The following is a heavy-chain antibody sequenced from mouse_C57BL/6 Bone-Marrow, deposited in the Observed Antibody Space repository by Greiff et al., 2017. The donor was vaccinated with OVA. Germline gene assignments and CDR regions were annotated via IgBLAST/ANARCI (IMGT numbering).Heavy chain of an antibody. CDR3: ARNGYCGRSFWCGY. V-gene: IGHV1-75*01. D-gene: IGHD2-3*01. CDR2: IFPGSGST. J-gene: IGHJ3*01. Sequence: QVQLKESGPELVKPGASVKISCKASGYTFTDYYIHWVKQRPGQGLEWIGWIFPGSGSTYYNEQFKGKAPLPVDTSSSPAYMLLSSLTSEATAVEDGARNGYCGRSFWCGYWGQGTGVTVSA. CDR1: GYTFTDYY.